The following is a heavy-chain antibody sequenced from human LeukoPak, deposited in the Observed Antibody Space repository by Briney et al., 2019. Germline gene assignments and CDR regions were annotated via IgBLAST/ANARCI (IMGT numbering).Heavy chain of an antibody. Sequence: GGSLRLSCAASGFTFSKNAMTWVRQAPGTGLEWVLSVIDSGKDTYYAGSVKGRFTISRDNSKGTLYLQMNSLRVEDTAVYYCAKGVVDRGADCWGQGTLVTVSS. CDR1: GFTFSKNA. D-gene: IGHD2-21*01. CDR3: AKGVVDRGADC. CDR2: VIDSGKDT. J-gene: IGHJ4*02. V-gene: IGHV3-23*01.